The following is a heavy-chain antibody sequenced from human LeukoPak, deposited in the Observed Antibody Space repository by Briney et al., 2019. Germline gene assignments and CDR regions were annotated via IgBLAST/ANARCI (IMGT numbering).Heavy chain of an antibody. D-gene: IGHD4-11*01. J-gene: IGHJ4*02. CDR3: AREGLPYSGDH. CDR1: GFSFITYW. V-gene: IGHV3-7*01. CDR2: IKGDGSEI. Sequence: PGGSLRLYCAASGFSFITYWMRGARQTPGKGLEWVANIKGDGSEINYVDSVNGRFTISRDNAKNSLSLQMNSLTADDTGVYYCAREGLPYSGDHWGQGTLVTVSS.